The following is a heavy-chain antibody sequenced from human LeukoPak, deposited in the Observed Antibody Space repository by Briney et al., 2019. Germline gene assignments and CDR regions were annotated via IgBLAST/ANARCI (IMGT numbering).Heavy chain of an antibody. V-gene: IGHV3-74*01. CDR2: INSDGSST. J-gene: IGHJ4*02. CDR3: ARGSYYVSSGYYGVFDY. D-gene: IGHD3-22*01. CDR1: GFTFSSYW. Sequence: GGSLRLSCAASGFTFSSYWMHWVRQAPGKGLVWVSRINSDGSSTSYADSVKGRFTISRDNAKNTLYLQMNSLRAEDTAVYYCARGSYYVSSGYYGVFDYWGQGTLVTVSS.